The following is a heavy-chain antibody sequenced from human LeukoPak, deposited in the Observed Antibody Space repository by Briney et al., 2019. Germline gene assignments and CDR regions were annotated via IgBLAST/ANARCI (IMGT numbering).Heavy chain of an antibody. D-gene: IGHD4-17*01. CDR3: GRGYYGDYGYGMDV. V-gene: IGHV3-33*01. J-gene: IGHJ6*02. CDR2: IWYDGSNK. Sequence: PGGSLRLSCAASGFTFSSYGIHWVRQAPGKGLEWVAVIWYDGSNKYYADSVKGRFTISRDNSKNTPYLQMNSLRAEDTAVYYCGRGYYGDYGYGMDVWGQGTTVTVSS. CDR1: GFTFSSYG.